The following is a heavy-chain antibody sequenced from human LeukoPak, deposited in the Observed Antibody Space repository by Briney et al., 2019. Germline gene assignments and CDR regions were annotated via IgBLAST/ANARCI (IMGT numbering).Heavy chain of an antibody. V-gene: IGHV5-51*01. D-gene: IGHD5-18*01. CDR3: ARQWYEDTAMVDY. CDR1: GYSFTSYW. Sequence: GESLKISCEGAGYSFTSYWIAWVRQMLGKGLEWMGNIYPGDSDTRYSPSFQGQVTISADKSISTAYLQWRSLKASDTAMYYCARQWYEDTAMVDYWGQGTLVTVSS. CDR2: IYPGDSDT. J-gene: IGHJ4*02.